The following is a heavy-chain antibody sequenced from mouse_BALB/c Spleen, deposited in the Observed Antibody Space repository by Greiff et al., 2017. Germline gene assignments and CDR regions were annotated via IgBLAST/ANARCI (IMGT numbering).Heavy chain of an antibody. V-gene: IGHV3-6*02. CDR1: GYSITSGYY. CDR3: ARDAYDGLAY. D-gene: IGHD2-14*01. Sequence: VQLKQSGPGLVKPSQSLSLTCSVTGYSITSGYYWNWIRQFPGNKLEWMGYISYDGSNNYNPSLKNRISITRDTSKNQFFLKLNSVTTEDTATYYCARDAYDGLAYWGQGTLVTVSA. J-gene: IGHJ3*01. CDR2: ISYDGSN.